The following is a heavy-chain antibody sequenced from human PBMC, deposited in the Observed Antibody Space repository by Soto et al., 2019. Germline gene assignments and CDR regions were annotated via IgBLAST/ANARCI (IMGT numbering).Heavy chain of an antibody. V-gene: IGHV3-7*03. J-gene: IGHJ4*02. CDR3: ARGSNPGDIVVVVAATPFDY. CDR1: GFTFSSYW. D-gene: IGHD2-15*01. CDR2: IKQDGSEK. Sequence: EVQLVESGGGSVQPGGSLRLSCAASGFTFSSYWMSWVRQAPGKGLEWVANIKQDGSEKYYVDSVKGRFTISRDNAKNSLYLQMNSLRAEDTAVYYCARGSNPGDIVVVVAATPFDYWGQGTLVTVSS.